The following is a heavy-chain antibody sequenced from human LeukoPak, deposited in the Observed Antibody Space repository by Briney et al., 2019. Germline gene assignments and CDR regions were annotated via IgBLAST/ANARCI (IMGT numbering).Heavy chain of an antibody. V-gene: IGHV3-53*01. CDR2: IYSGGST. D-gene: IGHD3-10*01. Sequence: GGSLRLSCAPSGFTVSSNYMSWVRQAPGKGLEWVSVIYSGGSTYYADSVKGRSTISRDNSKNTLYLQMNSLRAEDTAVYYCARDLYYGSGTCAFDIWGQGTMVTVSS. J-gene: IGHJ3*02. CDR3: ARDLYYGSGTCAFDI. CDR1: GFTVSSNY.